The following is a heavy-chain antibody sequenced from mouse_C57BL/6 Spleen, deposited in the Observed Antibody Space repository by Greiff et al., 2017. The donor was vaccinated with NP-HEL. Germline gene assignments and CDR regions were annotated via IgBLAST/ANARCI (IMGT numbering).Heavy chain of an antibody. CDR2: IDPSDSET. CDR3: ARWGNYEAMDY. V-gene: IGHV1-52*01. Sequence: QVQLKQPGAELVRPGSSVKLSCKASGYTFTSYWMHWVKQRPIQGLEWIGNIDPSDSETHYNQKFKDKATLTVDKSSSTAYMQLSSLTSEDSAVYYCARWGNYEAMDYWGQGTSVTVSS. D-gene: IGHD2-1*01. CDR1: GYTFTSYW. J-gene: IGHJ4*01.